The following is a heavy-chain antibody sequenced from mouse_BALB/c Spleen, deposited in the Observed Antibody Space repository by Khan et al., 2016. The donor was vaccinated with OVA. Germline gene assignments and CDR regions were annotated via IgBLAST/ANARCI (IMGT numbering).Heavy chain of an antibody. V-gene: IGHV5-9-3*01. CDR2: VSSGGSYP. Sequence: EVELVESGGGLVKPGGSLKLSCAASGFTFNNYAMSWVRQTPEKRLEWVATVSSGGSYPYYPDSVKGRFTISRDNAKNTRYLKMSSLRSEDTAMYYCARQGGIDDGAFDYWGQGTTLTVSS. CDR3: ARQGGIDDGAFDY. D-gene: IGHD2-3*01. J-gene: IGHJ2*01. CDR1: GFTFNNYA.